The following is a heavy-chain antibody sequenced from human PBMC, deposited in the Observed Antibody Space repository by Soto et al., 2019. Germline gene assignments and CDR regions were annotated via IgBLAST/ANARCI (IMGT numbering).Heavy chain of an antibody. Sequence: QVQLVESGGGVVQPGRSLRLSCAASGFTFSSYGMHWVRQAPGKGLEWVAVIWYDGSNKYYADSVKGRFTISRDNSKNTLYLQMNSLRAEDTAVYYCARDQYDFWSGYRLSNYYGMDVWGQGTTVTVSS. CDR2: IWYDGSNK. V-gene: IGHV3-33*01. CDR3: ARDQYDFWSGYRLSNYYGMDV. CDR1: GFTFSSYG. D-gene: IGHD3-3*01. J-gene: IGHJ6*02.